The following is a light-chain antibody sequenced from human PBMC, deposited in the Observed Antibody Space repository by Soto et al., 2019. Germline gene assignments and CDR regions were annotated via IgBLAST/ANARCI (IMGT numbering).Light chain of an antibody. CDR2: YDS. J-gene: IGLJ1*01. Sequence: SYELTQPPSVSVAPGKTARITCEGNNIGSKTVHWFQQKPGQAPVLVIYYDSDRPSGIPERFSGSNSGNTATLTIRRVEAGDEADYYCHVWHSYPAHVVFGGGTKLTVL. CDR1: NIGSKT. CDR3: HVWHSYPAHVV. V-gene: IGLV3-21*04.